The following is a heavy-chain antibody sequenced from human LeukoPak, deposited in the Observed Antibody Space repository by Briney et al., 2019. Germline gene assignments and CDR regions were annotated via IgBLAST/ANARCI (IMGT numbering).Heavy chain of an antibody. CDR3: ASKGGVVAATYYYYGMDV. CDR2: ISSNGGST. J-gene: IGHJ6*02. Sequence: GGSLRLSCSASGFTFSSYAMHWVRQAPGKGLEYVSAISSNGGSTYYADSVKGRFTISRDNSKNTLYLQMNSLRAEDTAVYYCASKGGVVAATYYYYGMDVWGQGTTVTVSS. D-gene: IGHD2-15*01. CDR1: GFTFSSYA. V-gene: IGHV3-64*04.